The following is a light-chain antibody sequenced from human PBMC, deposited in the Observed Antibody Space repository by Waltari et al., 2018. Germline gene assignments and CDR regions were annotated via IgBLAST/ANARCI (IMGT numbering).Light chain of an antibody. CDR3: QQGYSFPPT. V-gene: IGKV1-39*01. J-gene: IGKJ4*01. CDR1: EAIGNN. CDR2: TTS. Sequence: DIQMTQSPSSLAASVGDTVTITCQANEAIGNNLNWFQKKQGEAPKLLIYTTSSLQNGIPSRFGGGGSGTDFTLTIRDLHPEDFATYICQQGYSFPPTFGGGTKVEI.